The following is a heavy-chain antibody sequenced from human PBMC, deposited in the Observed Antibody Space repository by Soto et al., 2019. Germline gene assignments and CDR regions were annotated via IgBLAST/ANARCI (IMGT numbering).Heavy chain of an antibody. D-gene: IGHD7-27*01. CDR3: ARGLRWGGWFDP. Sequence: SETLSLTCTVSGGSISSGDYYWSWIRQPPGKGLEWIGYIYYSGSTYYNPSLKSRVTISVDTSKNQFSLKLSSVTAADTAVYYCARGLRWGGWFDPWDQGTLVTVS. CDR2: IYYSGST. CDR1: GGSISSGDYY. V-gene: IGHV4-30-4*01. J-gene: IGHJ5*02.